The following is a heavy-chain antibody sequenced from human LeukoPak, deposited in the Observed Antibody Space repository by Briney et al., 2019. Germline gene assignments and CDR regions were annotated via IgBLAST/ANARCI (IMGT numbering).Heavy chain of an antibody. CDR3: VEHRGDTAMVFDY. D-gene: IGHD5-18*01. CDR2: ISSNGGST. Sequence: GGSLRLSCSASGFTFSSYAMHWVRQAPGKGLEYVSAISSNGGSTYYADSVKGRFTISRDNSKNTLYLQMSSLRAEDTAVYYCVEHRGDTAMVFDYWGQGTLVTVSS. CDR1: GFTFSSYA. V-gene: IGHV3-64D*06. J-gene: IGHJ4*02.